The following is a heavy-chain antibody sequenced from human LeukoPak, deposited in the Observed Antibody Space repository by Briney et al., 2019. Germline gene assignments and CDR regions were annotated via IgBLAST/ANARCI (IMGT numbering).Heavy chain of an antibody. CDR2: INPNSGGT. J-gene: IGHJ6*04. Sequence: ASVKVSCKASGYTFTGYYMHWVRQAPGQGLEWMGWINPNSGGTNYAQKFQGRVTMTRDTSISTAYMELSRLRSDDTAVYYCARPAVYYYDSSGGMDVWGKGTTVTVSS. CDR1: GYTFTGYY. V-gene: IGHV1-2*02. CDR3: ARPAVYYYDSSGGMDV. D-gene: IGHD3-22*01.